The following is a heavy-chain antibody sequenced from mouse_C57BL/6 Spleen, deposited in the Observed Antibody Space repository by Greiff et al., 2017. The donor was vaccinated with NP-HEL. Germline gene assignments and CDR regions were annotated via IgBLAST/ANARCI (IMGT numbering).Heavy chain of an antibody. CDR2: ISGGGGNT. D-gene: IGHD2-3*01. CDR3: ARGGDGYLFDY. V-gene: IGHV5-9*01. J-gene: IGHJ2*01. Sequence: EVKVVESGGGLVKPGGSLKLSCAASGFTFSSYTMSWVRQTPEKRLEWVATISGGGGNTYYPDSVKGRFTISRDNAKNTLYLQMSSLRSEDTALYYCARGGDGYLFDYWGQGTTLTVSS. CDR1: GFTFSSYT.